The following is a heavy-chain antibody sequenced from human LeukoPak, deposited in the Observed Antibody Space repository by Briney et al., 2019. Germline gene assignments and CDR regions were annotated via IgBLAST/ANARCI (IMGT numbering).Heavy chain of an antibody. CDR1: GFTFSSYS. CDR2: ISSSGSYI. V-gene: IGHV3-21*01. Sequence: GGSLRLSCAASGFTFSSYSMNWVRQAPGKGLAWVSSISSSGSYISYADSVKGRFTISRDNAKNSLYLQMNSLRAEDTAVYYCARDIGEWFGERWAFDDYWGQGTLVTVSS. J-gene: IGHJ4*02. D-gene: IGHD3-10*01. CDR3: ARDIGEWFGERWAFDDY.